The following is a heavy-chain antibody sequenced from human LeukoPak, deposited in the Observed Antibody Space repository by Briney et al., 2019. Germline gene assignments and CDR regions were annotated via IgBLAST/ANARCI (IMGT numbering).Heavy chain of an antibody. D-gene: IGHD6-6*01. CDR2: IYYSGST. V-gene: IGHV4-59*01. J-gene: IGHJ4*02. CDR3: AGRYSNSGTFDY. Sequence: SETLSLTCTVSGGSISSYYWSWIRQPPGKGLEWIGYIYYSGSTSYNPSLKSRVTISVDTSKNQFSLKLSSVTAADTAVYYCAGRYSNSGTFDYWGQGTLVTVSS. CDR1: GGSISSYY.